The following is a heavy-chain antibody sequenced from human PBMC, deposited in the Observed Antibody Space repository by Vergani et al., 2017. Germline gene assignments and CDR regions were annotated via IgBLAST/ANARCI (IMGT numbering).Heavy chain of an antibody. V-gene: IGHV3-33*01. CDR2: IWFDGSNQ. Sequence: QVQLVESGGGVVQPGRSLRLSCAASGFTFSSYGMHWVRQAPGQGLEWVAIIWFDGSNQYYADSVKGRFTISRDNAKNSLYLQMNSLRAEDTAVYYCARENRIAVAGTCWFDSWGQGTLVTVSS. D-gene: IGHD6-19*01. CDR3: ARENRIAVAGTCWFDS. J-gene: IGHJ5*01. CDR1: GFTFSSYG.